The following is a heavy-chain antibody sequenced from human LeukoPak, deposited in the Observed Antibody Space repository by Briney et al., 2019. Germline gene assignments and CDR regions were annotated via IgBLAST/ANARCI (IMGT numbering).Heavy chain of an antibody. J-gene: IGHJ4*02. Sequence: PGGSLRLSCTASGFTVSSNYMSWVRQAPGKGLECVSVIYSGGNTYYADSVRGRFTIPRDNSKNTVFLQMNSLRADDTAVYYCASGTTLVQGVIFYYWGQGTLVTVSS. V-gene: IGHV3-53*01. D-gene: IGHD3-10*01. CDR2: IYSGGNT. CDR1: GFTVSSNY. CDR3: ASGTTLVQGVIFYY.